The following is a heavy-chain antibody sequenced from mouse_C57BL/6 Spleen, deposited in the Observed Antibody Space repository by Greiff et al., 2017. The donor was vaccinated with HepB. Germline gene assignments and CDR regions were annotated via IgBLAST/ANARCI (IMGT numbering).Heavy chain of an antibody. Sequence: QVQLQQPGAELVKPGASVKMSCKASGYTFTSYWITWVKQRPGQGLEWIGDIYPGSGSTNYNEKFKLKATLTVDPSSSPAYMQLSSLTSEDSAVYYCANWDYYAMDYWGQGTSVTVSS. V-gene: IGHV1-55*01. CDR2: IYPGSGST. D-gene: IGHD4-1*01. J-gene: IGHJ4*01. CDR3: ANWDYYAMDY. CDR1: GYTFTSYW.